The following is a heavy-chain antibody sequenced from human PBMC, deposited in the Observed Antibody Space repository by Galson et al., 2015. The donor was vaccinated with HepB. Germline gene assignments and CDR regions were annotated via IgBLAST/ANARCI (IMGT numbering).Heavy chain of an antibody. CDR1: GYTLTELS. CDR3: ATGGAMAKAVDYGMDV. CDR2: FDPEDGET. Sequence: SVKVSCKVSGYTLTELSMHWVRQAPGKGLEWMGGFDPEDGETIYAQKFQGRVTMTEDTSTDTAYMELSSLRSEDTAVYYCATGGAMAKAVDYGMDVWGQGTTVTVSS. V-gene: IGHV1-24*01. J-gene: IGHJ6*02. D-gene: IGHD5-18*01.